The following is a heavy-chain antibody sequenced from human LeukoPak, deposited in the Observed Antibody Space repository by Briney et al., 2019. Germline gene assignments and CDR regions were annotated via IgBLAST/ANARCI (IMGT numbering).Heavy chain of an antibody. D-gene: IGHD2-2*01. CDR2: ISYDGSNT. CDR3: ARQGEVVPVPPYYFDY. V-gene: IGHV3-30-3*01. CDR1: GFTFSSYA. Sequence: GGSLRLSCAASGFTFSSYAMHGVRGAPGKGLEWVAGISYDGSNTYYAASVKGRFTISRDNSKNPLYLQMNSLRAEDTAVYYCARQGEVVPVPPYYFDYWGQGTLVTVSS. J-gene: IGHJ4*02.